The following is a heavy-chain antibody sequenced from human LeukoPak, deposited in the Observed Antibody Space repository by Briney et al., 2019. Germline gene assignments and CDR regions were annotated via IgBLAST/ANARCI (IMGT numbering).Heavy chain of an antibody. CDR1: GGSFSGYY. CDR2: VNQTGST. CDR3: SRGRGVAGYTSSWQRYYYSYGMDL. D-gene: IGHD6-13*01. J-gene: IGHJ6*02. Sequence: SETLSLTCAVYGGSFSGYYWSWIRQPPGKGLEWIGEVNQTGSTNYNPSLKGRITISVDTSKNQFSLKLSSVTAADSAVYYCSRGRGVAGYTSSWQRYYYSYGMDLWGQGTTVTVSS. V-gene: IGHV4-34*01.